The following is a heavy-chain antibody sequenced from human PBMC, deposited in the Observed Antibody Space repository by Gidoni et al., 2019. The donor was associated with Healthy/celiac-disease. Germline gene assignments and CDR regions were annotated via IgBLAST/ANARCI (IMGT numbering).Heavy chain of an antibody. J-gene: IGHJ6*02. Sequence: EVQLVESGGGLVKPGGSLRLSCAASGFTFSSYSMNWVRQAPGTGLEWVSSISTSSSYIYYADSVKGRFTISRDNAKNSLYLQMNSLRAEDTAVYYCARDGGSVVVVAATLDYYYGMDVWGQGTTVTVSS. CDR3: ARDGGSVVVVAATLDYYYGMDV. V-gene: IGHV3-21*01. CDR2: ISTSSSYI. CDR1: GFTFSSYS. D-gene: IGHD2-15*01.